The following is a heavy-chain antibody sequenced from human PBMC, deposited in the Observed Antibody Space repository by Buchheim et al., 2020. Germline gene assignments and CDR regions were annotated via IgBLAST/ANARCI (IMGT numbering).Heavy chain of an antibody. D-gene: IGHD6-19*01. J-gene: IGHJ5*02. V-gene: IGHV4-59*08. CDR3: ARRQADPGFWIDP. Sequence: QVQLQESGPGLVKPSETLSLTCTVSGGSISSYYWSWIRQPPGKGLEWIGYIYYSGSTNYNPSLKSRVTISVDTSKNQFSLKLSSVTAADTAVYYCARRQADPGFWIDPWGQGTL. CDR1: GGSISSYY. CDR2: IYYSGST.